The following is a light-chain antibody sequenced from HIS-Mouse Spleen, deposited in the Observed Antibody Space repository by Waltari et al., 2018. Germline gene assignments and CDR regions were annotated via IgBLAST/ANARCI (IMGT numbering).Light chain of an antibody. CDR3: YSTDSSGNHRV. CDR1: ALPKKY. V-gene: IGLV3-10*01. Sequence: SYELTQPPSVSVSPGQTARITCSGDALPKKYAYWYQQTSGQAPVLVIYEDSKRPSGIPGSFSGASSGTMATLTISGAQVEDEADYYCYSTDSSGNHRVFGGGTKLTVL. CDR2: EDS. J-gene: IGLJ2*01.